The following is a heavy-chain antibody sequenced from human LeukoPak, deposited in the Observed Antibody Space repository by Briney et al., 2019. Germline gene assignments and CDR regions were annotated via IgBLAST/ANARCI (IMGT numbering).Heavy chain of an antibody. V-gene: IGHV4-59*01. CDR1: SGSISSYY. CDR2: VYYSGST. J-gene: IGHJ5*02. CDR3: AKGAGPPWFDP. Sequence: SETLSLTCTVSSGSISSYYWSWIRQPPGKGLEWIGYVYYSGSTNYNPSLKSRVTISVDTSKKQFSLNLRSVTAADTAVYYCAKGAGPPWFDPWGQGTLVTVSS. D-gene: IGHD6-19*01.